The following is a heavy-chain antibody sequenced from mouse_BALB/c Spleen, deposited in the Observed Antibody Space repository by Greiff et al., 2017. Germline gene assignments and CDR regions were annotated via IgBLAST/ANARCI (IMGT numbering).Heavy chain of an antibody. CDR1: GFNIKDTY. J-gene: IGHJ2*01. V-gene: IGHV14-3*02. D-gene: IGHD1-1*01. CDR3: ARGDYYGSSYY. Sequence: DVKLQESGAELVKPGASVKLSCTASGFNIKDTYMHWVKQRPEQGLEWIGRIDPANGNTKYDPKFQGKATITADTSSNTAYLQLSSLTSEDTAVYYCARGDYYGSSYYWGQGTTLTVSS. CDR2: IDPANGNT.